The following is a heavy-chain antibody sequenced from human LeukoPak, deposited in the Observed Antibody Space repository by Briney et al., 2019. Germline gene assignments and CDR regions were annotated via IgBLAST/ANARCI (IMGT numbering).Heavy chain of an antibody. CDR1: GGTFSSYA. CDR3: ARTLAPYYDVDV. D-gene: IGHD3-3*02. Sequence: GSSVKVSCKASGGTFSSYAISWVRQAPGQGLEWMGRIIPILGIANYAQKFQGRVTITADKSTSTAYMELSSLRSEDTAVYYCARTLAPYYDVDVWGQGPTVTVSS. CDR2: IIPILGIA. J-gene: IGHJ6*02. V-gene: IGHV1-69*04.